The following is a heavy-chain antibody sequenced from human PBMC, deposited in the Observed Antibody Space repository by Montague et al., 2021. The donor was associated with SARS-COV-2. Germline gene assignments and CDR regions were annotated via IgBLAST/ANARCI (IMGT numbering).Heavy chain of an antibody. Sequence: SETLSLTCTVSGGSISSSSWGWIRQPPGKGLEWIGYISFTGSTNYNPSLKSRVTISVDTSNNQFSLNLSSVTAADTAVYYCARHREPGEGRRWTYYFDYWGQGTLVTVPS. CDR2: ISFTGST. V-gene: IGHV4-59*08. D-gene: IGHD1-14*01. CDR1: GGSISSSS. J-gene: IGHJ4*02. CDR3: ARHREPGEGRRWTYYFDY.